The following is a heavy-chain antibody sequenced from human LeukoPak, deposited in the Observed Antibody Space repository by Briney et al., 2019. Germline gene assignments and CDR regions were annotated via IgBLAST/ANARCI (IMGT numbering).Heavy chain of an antibody. Sequence: GGSLRLSCAASGFTFSSYSMNWVRQAPGKGLEWVSSISSSSSYIYYADLVKGRFTISRDNAKNSLYLEMNSLRAEDTAVYYCARAGIGNWFEPWGQGTLVTVSS. CDR1: GFTFSSYS. D-gene: IGHD3-10*01. CDR2: ISSSSSYI. CDR3: ARAGIGNWFEP. V-gene: IGHV3-21*01. J-gene: IGHJ5*02.